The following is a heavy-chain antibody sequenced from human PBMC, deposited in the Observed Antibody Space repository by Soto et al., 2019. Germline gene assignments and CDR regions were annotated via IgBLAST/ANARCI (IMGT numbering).Heavy chain of an antibody. CDR3: ARGIATGQLDP. Sequence: GASVKVSCKASGGTFSSYAISWVRQAPGQGLEWMGGIIPIFGTANYAQKFQDRVIIIRDTSASTAYMDLSSLRSEDTAVYYCARGIATGQLDPWGQGTLVTVSS. D-gene: IGHD2-15*01. J-gene: IGHJ5*02. CDR2: IIPIFGTA. CDR1: GGTFSSYA. V-gene: IGHV1-69*05.